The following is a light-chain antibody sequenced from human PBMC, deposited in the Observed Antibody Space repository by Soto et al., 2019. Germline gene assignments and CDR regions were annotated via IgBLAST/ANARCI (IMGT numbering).Light chain of an antibody. J-gene: IGKJ5*01. CDR3: QQYGSSPIT. CDR2: YTS. Sequence: IELTQSPATLSVSPWEIATLSCRASQSVNKHLAWYQHRPGQAPRLLIYYTSTRATGIPDRFSGDGSVTHFTLTISRLEAEDFVMYYCQQYGSSPITFGQGTRLEIK. V-gene: IGKV3-20*01. CDR1: QSVNKH.